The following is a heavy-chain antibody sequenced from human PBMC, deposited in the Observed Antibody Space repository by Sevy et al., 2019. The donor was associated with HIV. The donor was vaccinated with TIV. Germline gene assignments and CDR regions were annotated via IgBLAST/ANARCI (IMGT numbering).Heavy chain of an antibody. CDR3: AKELPDYYMLTGYPGAFDY. J-gene: IGHJ4*02. V-gene: IGHV3-9*01. CDR2: ISWNSGSI. D-gene: IGHD3-9*01. CDR1: GFTFDDYA. Sequence: GGSLRLSCAASGFTFDDYAMHWVRQAPGKGLEWVSGISWNSGSIGYADSVKGRFTISRDNAKNSLYLQMNSLRAEDTTLFYCAKELPDYYMLTGYPGAFDYWGQGTLVTVSS.